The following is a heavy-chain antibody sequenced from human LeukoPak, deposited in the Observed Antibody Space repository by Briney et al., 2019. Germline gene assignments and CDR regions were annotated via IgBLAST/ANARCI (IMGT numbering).Heavy chain of an antibody. Sequence: SVKVSCKASGGTFSSYAISWVRQAPGQGLEWMEGIIPIFGTANYAQTFQGRVTITTDESTSTAYMELSSLRSEDTAVYYCARDTIESTRGSGSSNFDYWGQGTLVTVSS. J-gene: IGHJ4*02. V-gene: IGHV1-69*05. CDR2: IIPIFGTA. CDR3: ARDTIESTRGSGSSNFDY. D-gene: IGHD3-10*01. CDR1: GGTFSSYA.